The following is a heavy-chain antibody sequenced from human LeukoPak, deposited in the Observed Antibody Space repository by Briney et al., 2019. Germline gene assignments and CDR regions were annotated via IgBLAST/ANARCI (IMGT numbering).Heavy chain of an antibody. J-gene: IGHJ6*03. V-gene: IGHV3-7*01. CDR1: GFTFSSYW. Sequence: PGGSLRHFCAASGFTFSSYWISWVRQAPGKGLEWVANIKQDGSEKYYVDSVKGRFTISRDNAKNSLYLQMNSLRAEDTAVYYCARSTNYYYYYMDVWGKGTTVTVSS. CDR2: IKQDGSEK. D-gene: IGHD5-24*01. CDR3: ARSTNYYYYYMDV.